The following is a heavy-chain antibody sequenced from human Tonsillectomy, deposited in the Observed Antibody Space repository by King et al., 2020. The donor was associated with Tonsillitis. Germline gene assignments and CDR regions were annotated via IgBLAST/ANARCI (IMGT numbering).Heavy chain of an antibody. V-gene: IGHV4-4*07. CDR1: GGSISSNY. J-gene: IGHJ6*02. D-gene: IGHD3-3*01. CDR3: ARDVVSFWSGYQDGMDV. Sequence: VQLQESGPGLVKPSETLSLTCTVSGGSISSNYWSWIRQPAGKGLEWIGRIYTSGSTNYNPSFKIRVTMSVDTSKNQLSLKLSSVTAADTAVYYCARDVVSFWSGYQDGMDVWGQGTTVTVSS. CDR2: IYTSGST.